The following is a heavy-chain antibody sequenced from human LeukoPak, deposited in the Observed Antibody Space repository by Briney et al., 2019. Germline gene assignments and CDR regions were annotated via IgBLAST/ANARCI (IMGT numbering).Heavy chain of an antibody. Sequence: PGGSLRLSCAASGFTFSSYGMHWVRQAPGKGLEWVAYIQYDGSNEQYADSVKGRFSISRDNSKNTLYLQMNSLRAEDTAVYYCARDATLRSWGQGTMVTVSS. CDR2: IQYDGSNE. CDR3: ARDATLRS. J-gene: IGHJ3*01. D-gene: IGHD5-12*01. CDR1: GFTFSSYG. V-gene: IGHV3-30*02.